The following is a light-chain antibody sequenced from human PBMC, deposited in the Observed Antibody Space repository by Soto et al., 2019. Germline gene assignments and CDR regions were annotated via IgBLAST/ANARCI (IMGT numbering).Light chain of an antibody. V-gene: IGKV3-20*01. J-gene: IGKJ1*01. CDR2: DAS. Sequence: EIVLTQSPGTLSLSPGERATLSCRASQTVGGDYLGWYQQKPGQAPRLLIYDASYRATGISDRFSGSGSGTDFTLTISRLEPEDFAVYFCQQYASPPVTFGQGTRVEIK. CDR1: QTVGGDY. CDR3: QQYASPPVT.